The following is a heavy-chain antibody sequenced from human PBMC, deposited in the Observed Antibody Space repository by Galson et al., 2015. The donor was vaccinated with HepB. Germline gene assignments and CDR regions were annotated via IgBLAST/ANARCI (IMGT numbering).Heavy chain of an antibody. J-gene: IGHJ4*02. CDR3: AKVMNGYYGSGSYYKWVDY. D-gene: IGHD3-10*01. CDR1: GFTFSSYA. CDR2: ISGSGGST. V-gene: IGHV3-23*01. Sequence: SLRLSCAASGFTFSSYAMSWVRQAPGKGLEWVSAISGSGGSTYYADSVKGRFTISRDNSKNTLYLQMNSLRAEDTAVYYCAKVMNGYYGSGSYYKWVDYWGQGTLVTVSS.